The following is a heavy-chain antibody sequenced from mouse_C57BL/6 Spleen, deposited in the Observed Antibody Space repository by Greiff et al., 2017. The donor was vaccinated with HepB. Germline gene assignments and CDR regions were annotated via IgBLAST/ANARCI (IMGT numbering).Heavy chain of an antibody. Sequence: VQLKESAGDLVKPGGSLKLSCAASGFTFSSYGMSWVRQTPDKRLEWVATISSGGSYTYYPDSVKGRFTISRDNAKNTLYLQMSSLKSEDTAMYYCASQLGDAMDYWGQGTSVTVSS. V-gene: IGHV5-6*01. CDR1: GFTFSSYG. CDR2: ISSGGSYT. J-gene: IGHJ4*01. D-gene: IGHD4-1*01. CDR3: ASQLGDAMDY.